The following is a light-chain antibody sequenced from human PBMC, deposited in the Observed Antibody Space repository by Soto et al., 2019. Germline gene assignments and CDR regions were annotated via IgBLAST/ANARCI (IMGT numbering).Light chain of an antibody. CDR1: QSVSSY. J-gene: IGKJ5*01. CDR3: QQHNNWPPIT. V-gene: IGKV3-11*01. CDR2: DAS. Sequence: DIVLTQSPGTLSLSPGERATLSCRASQSVSSYLAWYQQKPGQAPRLLIYDASNRATGIPARFSGSGSGTEFTLTISSLQSEDFAVYYCQQHNNWPPITFGQGTRLEIK.